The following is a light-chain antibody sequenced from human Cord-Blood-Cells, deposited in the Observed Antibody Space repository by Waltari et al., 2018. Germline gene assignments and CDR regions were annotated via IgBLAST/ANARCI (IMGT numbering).Light chain of an antibody. CDR3: QQYDNLPLT. Sequence: DIQMTQSPSSLSASVGDRVTITCQASQDISNYLNWDQQKPGKAPKLLIDDASNLETGVPSRFSGSGAGTDFTFTISSLQPEDIATYYCQQYDNLPLTFGGGTKVEIK. CDR2: DAS. CDR1: QDISNY. J-gene: IGKJ4*01. V-gene: IGKV1-33*01.